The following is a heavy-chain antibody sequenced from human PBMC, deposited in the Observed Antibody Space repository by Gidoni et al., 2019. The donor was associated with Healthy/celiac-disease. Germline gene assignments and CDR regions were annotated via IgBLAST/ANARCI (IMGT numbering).Heavy chain of an antibody. CDR1: GGTFSSYA. CDR3: ARGVKEGLRSHYYYGMDV. J-gene: IGHJ6*02. Sequence: QVQLVQSGAEVKTPGSSVKVSCKASGGTFSSYAISWVRQAPGQGLEWMGGIIPIFGTANYAQKFQGRVTITADESTSTAYMELSSLRSEDTAVYYCARGVKEGLRSHYYYGMDVWGQGTTVTVSS. V-gene: IGHV1-69*01. CDR2: IIPIFGTA. D-gene: IGHD5-12*01.